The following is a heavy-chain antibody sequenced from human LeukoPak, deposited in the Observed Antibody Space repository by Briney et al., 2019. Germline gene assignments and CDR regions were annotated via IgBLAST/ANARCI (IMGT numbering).Heavy chain of an antibody. J-gene: IGHJ4*02. V-gene: IGHV1-46*03. CDR1: GYTFTSYY. CDR3: ARAPKIRSTYYDFWSGIDY. Sequence: ASVKVSCKASGYTFTSYYMHWVRQAPGQGLEWMGIINPSGGSTSYAQKFQGRVTMTRDTSTSTVYMELGSLRSEGTAVYYCARAPKIRSTYYDFWSGIDYWGQGTLVTVSS. CDR2: INPSGGST. D-gene: IGHD3-3*01.